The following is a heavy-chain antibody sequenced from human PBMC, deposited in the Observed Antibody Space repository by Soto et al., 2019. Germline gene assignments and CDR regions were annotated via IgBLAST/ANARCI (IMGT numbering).Heavy chain of an antibody. CDR2: ISGYNGHT. CDR1: GYTFTTYG. CDR3: AREGEMPYYYHGLDV. Sequence: QVQLVQSGAEVRKPGASVKVSCKASGYTFTTYGISWVRQAPGQGLEWMGWISGYNGHTKYAQKFQGRVTMTADTSTSTVYMDLRSLRSDDTAVYYCAREGEMPYYYHGLDVWGQGTTVTVSS. D-gene: IGHD2-2*01. J-gene: IGHJ6*02. V-gene: IGHV1-18*01.